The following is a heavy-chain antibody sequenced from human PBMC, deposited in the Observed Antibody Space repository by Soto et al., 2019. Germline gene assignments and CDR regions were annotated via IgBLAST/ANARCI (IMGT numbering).Heavy chain of an antibody. V-gene: IGHV4-4*07. CDR2: MYTTGTT. CDR3: ARDRTDSGYYTNWLDP. J-gene: IGHJ5*02. Sequence: SETLSLTCSVSVDSTSSYCWSWVRQTAGKGLEWIGRMYTTGTTNYNPSLKSRVTMSIDTSKRQFSLKLSSVTAADTALYYCARDRTDSGYYTNWLDPWGQGTQVTVSS. D-gene: IGHD3-22*01. CDR1: VDSTSSYC.